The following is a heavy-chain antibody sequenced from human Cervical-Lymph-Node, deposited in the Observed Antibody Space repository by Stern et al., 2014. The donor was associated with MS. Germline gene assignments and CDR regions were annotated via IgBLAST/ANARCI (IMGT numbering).Heavy chain of an antibody. J-gene: IGHJ4*02. CDR2: IHYSGRT. Sequence: PLQESGPGLVKPSPALSLTCTVSRGSISSSPYYWSWIRQHPGKGLEGIWYIHYSGRTSYNPSLKSRLTISVDTSKNQFSLKLSSVTAADTAVYYCARDRHGGSYFDYWGQGTLVTVSS. V-gene: IGHV4-31*03. CDR1: RGSISSSPYY. CDR3: ARDRHGGSYFDY. D-gene: IGHD1-26*01.